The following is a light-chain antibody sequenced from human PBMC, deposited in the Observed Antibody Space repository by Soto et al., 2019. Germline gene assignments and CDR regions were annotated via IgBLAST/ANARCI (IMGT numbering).Light chain of an antibody. J-gene: IGLJ2*01. CDR1: SSDVGGYNY. CDR2: DVS. CDR3: SSYTSSSALGVV. V-gene: IGLV2-14*01. Sequence: QSALTQPASLSGSPGQSITISCTGTSSDVGGYNYVSWYQQHPGKAPKLMIYDVSNRPSGVSNRFSGSKSGNTASLTISGLQAEDEDDDYCSSYTSSSALGVVFGGGTELTVL.